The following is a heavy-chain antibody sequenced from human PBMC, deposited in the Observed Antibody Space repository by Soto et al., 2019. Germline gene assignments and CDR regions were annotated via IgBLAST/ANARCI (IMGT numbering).Heavy chain of an antibody. CDR1: GYTFTNYD. CDR3: ARGGTAQYDFWSDPRGDWLAS. J-gene: IGHJ5*01. V-gene: IGHV1-8*01. D-gene: IGHD3-3*01. CDR2: LSPATGKTKT. Sequence: QVQLLQSGAEVKRPGASVKVSCRASGYTFTNYDVSWVRQAAGQGLEWMGWLSPATGKTKTTYLPQVRDRVSMTWDTSVATAYLEVLDLTSDDTAVYYCARGGTAQYDFWSDPRGDWLASWGQGTLVTVSS.